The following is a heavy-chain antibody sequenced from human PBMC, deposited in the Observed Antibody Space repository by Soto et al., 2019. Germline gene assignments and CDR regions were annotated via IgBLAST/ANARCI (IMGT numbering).Heavy chain of an antibody. J-gene: IGHJ4*02. CDR2: INYSGST. V-gene: IGHV4-59*01. Sequence: SERLYITCTFSIGCISIYNWTVVRQPPGKGLEWIGFINYSGSTHYNPSLKSRVTISLDTSKKQFSLKLNSVTAADTAVYYCARENYYALDYWGPGTLVTVSS. D-gene: IGHD3-10*01. CDR1: IGCISIYN. CDR3: ARENYYALDY.